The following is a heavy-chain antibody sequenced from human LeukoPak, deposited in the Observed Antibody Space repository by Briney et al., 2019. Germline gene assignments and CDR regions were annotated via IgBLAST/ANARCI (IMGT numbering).Heavy chain of an antibody. D-gene: IGHD3-10*01. CDR2: IGGDGGGGT. CDR3: VKDFGRNLGGPGY. V-gene: IGHV3-23*01. J-gene: IGHJ4*02. Sequence: GSLRLSCAAXGFTFSTYTMAWVRQAPGGGLEWVSGIGGDGGGGTYYAESVKGRFAISRDNSRSTLYLQMNSLRAEDTAVYYCVKDFGRNLGGPGYWGRGTLVTVSS. CDR1: GFTFSTYT.